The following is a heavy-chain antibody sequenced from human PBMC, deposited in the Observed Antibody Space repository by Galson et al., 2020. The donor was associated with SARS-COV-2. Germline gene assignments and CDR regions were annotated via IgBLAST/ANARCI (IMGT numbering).Heavy chain of an antibody. D-gene: IGHD3-9*01. J-gene: IGHJ6*02. V-gene: IGHV3-30*02. CDR2: IWYDGSNK. Sequence: GGSLRLSCAASGFTFSSYGMHWVRQAPGKGLEWVAVIWYDGSNKYYADSVKGRFTISRDNSKNTLYLQMNSLRAEDTAVYYCAKELGLRYFDWLLYGMDVWGQGTTVTISS. CDR3: AKELGLRYFDWLLYGMDV. CDR1: GFTFSSYG.